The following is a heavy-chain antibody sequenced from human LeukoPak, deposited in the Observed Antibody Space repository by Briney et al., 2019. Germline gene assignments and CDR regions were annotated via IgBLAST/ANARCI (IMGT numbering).Heavy chain of an antibody. CDR1: GYTFTSYY. V-gene: IGHV1-46*01. J-gene: IGHJ6*02. CDR3: ARDLSSDKPDYYDSSGYYDYYYYGMDV. Sequence: ASVKVSCKASGYTFTSYYMHWVRQAPGQGLEWMGIINPSGGSTSYAQKFQGRVTMTRDTSTSTVYMELSSLRSEDTAVYYCARDLSSDKPDYYDSSGYYDYYYYGMDVWGQGTTVTVSS. D-gene: IGHD3-22*01. CDR2: INPSGGST.